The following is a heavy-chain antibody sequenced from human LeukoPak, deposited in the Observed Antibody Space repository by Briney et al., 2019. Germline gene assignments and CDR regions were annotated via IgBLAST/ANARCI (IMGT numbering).Heavy chain of an antibody. V-gene: IGHV3-21*04. J-gene: IGHJ4*02. D-gene: IGHD3-16*01. CDR2: ISSSSSYI. CDR1: GFTFSSYS. Sequence: GGSLRLSCAASGFTFSSYSMNWVRQAPGKGLEWVSSISSSSSYIYYADPVKGRFTISRDNAKNSLYLQMNSLRAEDTALYYCATNGGGKSGSGNFDYWGQGTLVTASS. CDR3: ATNGGGKSGSGNFDY.